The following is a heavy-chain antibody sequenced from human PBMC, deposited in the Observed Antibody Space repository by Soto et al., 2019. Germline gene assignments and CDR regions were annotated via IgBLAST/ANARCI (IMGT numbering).Heavy chain of an antibody. CDR1: GFTFSNAW. V-gene: IGHV3-15*07. Sequence: EVQLVESGGGLVKPGGSLRLSCAASGFTFSNAWMNWVRQAPGKGLEWVGRIKSKTDGGTTDYAAPVKGRFTISRDDSKNTLYLQMNSLKTEDTAVYYCTTDEVATIHYYYYYGMDVCGQGTTVTVSS. J-gene: IGHJ6*02. CDR2: IKSKTDGGTT. D-gene: IGHD5-12*01. CDR3: TTDEVATIHYYYYYGMDV.